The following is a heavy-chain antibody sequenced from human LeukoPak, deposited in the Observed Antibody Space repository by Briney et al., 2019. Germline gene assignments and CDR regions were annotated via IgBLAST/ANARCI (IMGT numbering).Heavy chain of an antibody. CDR3: ARVTGLAMVWGCYFDY. CDR1: GGTFSSYA. V-gene: IGHV1-69*13. J-gene: IGHJ4*02. D-gene: IGHD3-10*01. CDR2: IIPIFGTA. Sequence: SVKVSCKASGGTFSSYAISWVRQAPGQGLEWMGGIIPIFGTANYAQKFQGRVTITADESTSTAYMELSSLRSEDTAVHYCARVTGLAMVWGCYFDYWGQGTLVTVSS.